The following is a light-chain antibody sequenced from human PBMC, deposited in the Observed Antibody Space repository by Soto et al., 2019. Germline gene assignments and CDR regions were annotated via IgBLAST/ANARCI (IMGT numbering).Light chain of an antibody. CDR1: SSNIGSNT. J-gene: IGLJ1*01. Sequence: QSVLTQPPSASGTPGQRVTISCYGSSSNIGSNTVNWYQQLPGTAPKLLIYSINHRPSGVPDRFSGSKSGTSASLAISGLQSEDEADYYCAAWDDSLNGYVFGTGTKVTVL. V-gene: IGLV1-44*01. CDR3: AAWDDSLNGYV. CDR2: SIN.